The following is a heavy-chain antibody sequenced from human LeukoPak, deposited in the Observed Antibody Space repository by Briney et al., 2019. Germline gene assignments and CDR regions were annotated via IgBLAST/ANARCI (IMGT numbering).Heavy chain of an antibody. CDR3: ARGRRLLDY. D-gene: IGHD3-22*01. Sequence: SXTLXLTCAVYGGSFSGYYWSWIRQPPGKGLEWIGEINHSGSTNYNPSLKSRVTISVDTSKNQFSLKLSSVTAADTAVYYCARGRRLLDYWGQGTLVTVSS. J-gene: IGHJ4*02. CDR1: GGSFSGYY. CDR2: INHSGST. V-gene: IGHV4-34*01.